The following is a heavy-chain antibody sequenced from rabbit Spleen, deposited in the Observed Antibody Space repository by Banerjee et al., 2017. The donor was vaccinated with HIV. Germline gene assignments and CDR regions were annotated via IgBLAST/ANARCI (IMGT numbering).Heavy chain of an antibody. V-gene: IGHV1S7*01. Sequence: QSLEESGGDLVKPGASLTLTCTASGFSFSSYYMNWVRQAPGKGLEWIGYIDPVFGIAVYANWVNGRFTISSHNAQNTLYLQLNSLTAADTATYFCVRDRANIGGDYGPYYFDLWGQGTLVTVS. D-gene: IGHD2-1*01. CDR3: VRDRANIGGDYGPYYFDL. CDR2: IDPVFGIA. J-gene: IGHJ4*01. CDR1: GFSFSSYY.